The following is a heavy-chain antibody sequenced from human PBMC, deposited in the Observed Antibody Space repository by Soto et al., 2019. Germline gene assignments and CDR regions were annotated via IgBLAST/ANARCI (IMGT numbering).Heavy chain of an antibody. J-gene: IGHJ6*02. V-gene: IGHV1-18*01. CDR2: ISDYNGNT. Sequence: QVQLVQSGAEVKKPGASVKVSCKASGYSFTTNGISWVRQAPGQGLEWMGWISDYNGNTNYEKKFQGRVTMTTDTSTRTAYMELKSLRSDDTAVYYCAREGYYSGSESYSPPRYYGMDVWGQGTTVTVS. CDR3: AREGYYSGSESYSPPRYYGMDV. D-gene: IGHD3-10*01. CDR1: GYSFTTNG.